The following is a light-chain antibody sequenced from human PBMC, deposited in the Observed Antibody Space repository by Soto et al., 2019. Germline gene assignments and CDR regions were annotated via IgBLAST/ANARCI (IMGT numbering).Light chain of an antibody. CDR3: AAWDDSLNGEVV. V-gene: IGLV1-44*01. CDR2: STN. Sequence: QSVLTQPPSASGTPGQRVTISCSGSSPNIGSNSVNWYQQLPGTAPKLLIYSTNQRPSGVPDRFSGSKSDTSASLAISGLQSEDEADYYCAAWDDSLNGEVVFGGGTKLTVL. CDR1: SPNIGSNS. J-gene: IGLJ2*01.